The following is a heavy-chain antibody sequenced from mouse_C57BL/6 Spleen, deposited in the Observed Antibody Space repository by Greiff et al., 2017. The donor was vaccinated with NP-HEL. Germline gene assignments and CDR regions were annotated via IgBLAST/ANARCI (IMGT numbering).Heavy chain of an antibody. D-gene: IGHD2-1*01. V-gene: IGHV1-69*01. Sequence: QVQLQQPGAELVMPGASVKLSCKASGYTFTSYWMHWVKQRPGQGLEWIGEIDPSDSYTNYNQKFKGKSTLTVDKSSSTAYMQLSSLTSEDSAVYYCARLDLLSGFAYWGQGTLVTVSA. CDR2: IDPSDSYT. J-gene: IGHJ3*01. CDR1: GYTFTSYW. CDR3: ARLDLLSGFAY.